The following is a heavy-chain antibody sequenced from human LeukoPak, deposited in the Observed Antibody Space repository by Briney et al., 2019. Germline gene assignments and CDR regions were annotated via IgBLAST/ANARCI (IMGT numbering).Heavy chain of an antibody. Sequence: GGSLRLSCAASGFTFSSYAMSWVRQAPGKGLEWVSAISGSGGSTYYTDSVKGRFTISRDNSKNTLYLQMNSLRAEDTAVYYCAKSFGVVIILYYFGYWGQGTLVTVSS. CDR2: ISGSGGST. CDR1: GFTFSSYA. D-gene: IGHD3-3*01. J-gene: IGHJ4*02. CDR3: AKSFGVVIILYYFGY. V-gene: IGHV3-23*01.